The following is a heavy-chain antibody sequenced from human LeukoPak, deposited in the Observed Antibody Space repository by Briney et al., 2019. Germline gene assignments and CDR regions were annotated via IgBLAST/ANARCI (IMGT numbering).Heavy chain of an antibody. J-gene: IGHJ3*02. V-gene: IGHV3-48*03. CDR1: GFTFSSYE. CDR2: ISSSGSTI. Sequence: GGSLRLSCAASGFTFSSYEMNWVRQAPGKGLEWVSYISSSGSTIYYADSVKGRFTISRDDAKNSLYLQMNSLRAEDTAVYYCASHDIVVVPAALGAFDIWGQGTMVTVSS. D-gene: IGHD2-2*01. CDR3: ASHDIVVVPAALGAFDI.